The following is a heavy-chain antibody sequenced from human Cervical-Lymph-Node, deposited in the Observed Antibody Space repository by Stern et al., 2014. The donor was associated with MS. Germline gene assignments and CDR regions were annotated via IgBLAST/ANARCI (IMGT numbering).Heavy chain of an antibody. D-gene: IGHD1-20*01. Sequence: QVQLQESGPGLWKPSETLSLTCSVSGVSVTSSSYYWSWVRQSPGKGLEWIGLVHYSGKTSYNPSLKSRITISVDTSKNQFSLRLDSVTAADTAVYYCVRDGLTGSDYWGQGTLVAVSS. CDR1: GVSVTSSSYY. V-gene: IGHV4-61*01. J-gene: IGHJ4*02. CDR2: VHYSGKT. CDR3: VRDGLTGSDY.